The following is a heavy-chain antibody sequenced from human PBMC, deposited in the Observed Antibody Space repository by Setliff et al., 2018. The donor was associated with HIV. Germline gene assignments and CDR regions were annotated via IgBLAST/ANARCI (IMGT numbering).Heavy chain of an antibody. Sequence: SGPTLVNPTQTLTLTCTFSGFSLSTSGVCVGWIRQPPGKALEWLALIYWDDDKRYSPALKSRLTITKDTSKNQVVLTMTNMDPVDTATYYCAHILQDPPSHFYYYFYMDVWGKGTTVTVSS. D-gene: IGHD3-3*02. V-gene: IGHV2-5*02. J-gene: IGHJ6*03. CDR3: AHILQDPPSHFYYYFYMDV. CDR2: IYWDDDK. CDR1: GFSLSTSGVC.